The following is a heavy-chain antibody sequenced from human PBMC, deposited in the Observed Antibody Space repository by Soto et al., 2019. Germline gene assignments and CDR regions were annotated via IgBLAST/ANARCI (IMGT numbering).Heavy chain of an antibody. CDR3: ARYGIIGTKVSFDP. D-gene: IGHD1-7*01. J-gene: IGHJ5*02. V-gene: IGHV4-59*01. CDR1: GGSINSFH. CDR2: MYYSGST. Sequence: PSETLSLTCTVSGGSINSFHWSWIRQPPGKGLEWIGYMYYSGSTNYNPSLKSRVTMSADTSKNQLSLRLSSVTAADTAMYYCARYGIIGTKVSFDPWGQGTPVTVSS.